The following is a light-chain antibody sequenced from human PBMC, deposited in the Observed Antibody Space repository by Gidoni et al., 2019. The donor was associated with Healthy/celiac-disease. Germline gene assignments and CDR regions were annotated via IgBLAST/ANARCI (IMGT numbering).Light chain of an antibody. Sequence: QSVLTQPPSVSAAPRPRVTISCPGSRSNIGAGYDVHWYQQLPGTAPKLLIYGNSNRPSGVPDRFSGSKSGTSASLAITGLQAEDEADYYCQSYDSSLSATVVFGGGTKLTVL. CDR1: RSNIGAGYD. CDR2: GNS. J-gene: IGLJ2*01. V-gene: IGLV1-40*01. CDR3: QSYDSSLSATVV.